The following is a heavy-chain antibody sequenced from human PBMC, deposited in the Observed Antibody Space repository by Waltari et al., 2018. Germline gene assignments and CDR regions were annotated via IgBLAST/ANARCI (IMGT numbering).Heavy chain of an antibody. CDR1: GGTFSSYA. J-gene: IGHJ6*03. CDR2: IIPILGIA. Sequence: QVQLVQSGAEVKKPGSSVKVSCKASGGTFSSYAISWVRQAPGQGLEWMGGIIPILGIANYAQKFQGRVTITADKSTSTAYMELSSLRSEDTAVYYCARGSVKDGDYAPILYYYYYMDVWGKGTTVTVSS. CDR3: ARGSVKDGDYAPILYYYYYMDV. D-gene: IGHD4-17*01. V-gene: IGHV1-69*10.